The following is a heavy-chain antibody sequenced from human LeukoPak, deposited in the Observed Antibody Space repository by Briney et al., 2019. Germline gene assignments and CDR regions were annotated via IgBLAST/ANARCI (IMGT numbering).Heavy chain of an antibody. CDR3: ARETGGGDSYGV. Sequence: SETLSLTCAVYGGSFSGYYWSWIRQPPGKGLEWIGEINHSGSTNYNPSLKSRVTISVDTSKNQFSLKLSSVTAADTAVYYCARETGGGDSYGVWGQGTLLTVSS. CDR1: GGSFSGYY. J-gene: IGHJ4*02. CDR2: INHSGST. V-gene: IGHV4-34*01. D-gene: IGHD5-18*01.